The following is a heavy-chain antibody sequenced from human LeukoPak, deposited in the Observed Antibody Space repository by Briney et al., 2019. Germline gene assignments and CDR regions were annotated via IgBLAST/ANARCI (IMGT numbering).Heavy chain of an antibody. CDR3: ARAKGQQWLVLRYWDY. V-gene: IGHV6-1*01. CDR1: GDSVSSNSAA. J-gene: IGHJ4*02. CDR2: TYYRSKWYY. Sequence: SQTLSLTCAISGDSVSSNSAAWNWIRQPPSRGLEWLGRTYYRSKWYYDYAVSVKSRITFNPDTSKNQFSLKLNSVTAADTAVYYCARAKGQQWLVLRYWDYWGQGTLVTVSS. D-gene: IGHD6-19*01.